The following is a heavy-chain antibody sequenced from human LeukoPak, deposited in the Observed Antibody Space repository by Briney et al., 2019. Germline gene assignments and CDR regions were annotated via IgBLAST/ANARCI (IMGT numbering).Heavy chain of an antibody. V-gene: IGHV3-66*01. CDR2: IYSGGST. Sequence: GGSLRLSCAASGITVSSNYMSWVRQAPGKGLEWVSVIYSGGSTYYADSVKGRFTISRDNSKNTLYLQMNSLRAEDTAVYYCARFWVWAFDIWGQGTMVTVSS. CDR1: GITVSSNY. CDR3: ARFWVWAFDI. J-gene: IGHJ3*02. D-gene: IGHD3-16*01.